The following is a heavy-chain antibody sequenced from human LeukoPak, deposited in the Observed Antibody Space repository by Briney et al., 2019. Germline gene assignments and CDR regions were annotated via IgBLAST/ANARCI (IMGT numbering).Heavy chain of an antibody. Sequence: ASVKVSCKASGYTFTNYGISWARQAPGQGLEWMGWMNAESGETKYAQKFQGRVTMTRDTSISTAYMELRGLRFDDTAVYYCARDWELRWSRGGFDYWGQGTLLAVSS. D-gene: IGHD3-10*01. CDR1: GYTFTNYG. CDR3: ARDWELRWSRGGFDY. V-gene: IGHV1-2*02. J-gene: IGHJ4*02. CDR2: MNAESGET.